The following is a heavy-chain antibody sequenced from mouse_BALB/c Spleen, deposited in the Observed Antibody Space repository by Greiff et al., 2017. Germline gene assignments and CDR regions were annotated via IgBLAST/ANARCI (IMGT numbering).Heavy chain of an antibody. CDR2: IWSGGST. V-gene: IGHV2-2*02. D-gene: IGHD1-1*01. CDR1: GFSLTSYG. J-gene: IGHJ4*01. Sequence: QVQLKESGPGLVQPSQSLSITCTVSGFSLTSYGVHWVRQSPGKGLEWLGVIWSGGSTDYNAAFISRLSISKDNSKSQVFFKMNSLQANDTAIYYCARPSTTVVAKDYAMDYWGQGTSVTVSS. CDR3: ARPSTTVVAKDYAMDY.